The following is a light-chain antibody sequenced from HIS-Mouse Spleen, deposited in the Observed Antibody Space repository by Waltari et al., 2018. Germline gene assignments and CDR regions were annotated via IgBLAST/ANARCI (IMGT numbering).Light chain of an antibody. CDR1: QSVSSY. V-gene: IGKV3-11*01. CDR2: DAS. Sequence: EIVLTQSPATLSLSPGERATLSCRASQSVSSYLAWYQQKPGQAPRLLIYDASNRATSIPARFSGSGSVTDFTLTISSLEPEDFAVYYCQQRSNWPYTFGQGTKLEIK. J-gene: IGKJ2*01. CDR3: QQRSNWPYT.